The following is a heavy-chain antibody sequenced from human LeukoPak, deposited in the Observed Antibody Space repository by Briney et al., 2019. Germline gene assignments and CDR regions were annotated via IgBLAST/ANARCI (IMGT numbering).Heavy chain of an antibody. D-gene: IGHD3-10*01. CDR1: GYSFTKNW. V-gene: IGHV5-51*01. J-gene: IGHJ5*02. Sequence: GESLKISCKGSGYSFTKNWIGWVRQMPGKGLEWMGIIYPGDSDTRYSPSFQGQVTISADKSISTAYLQWSSLKASDTAMYYCARRSPYGSGSYLAFDPWGQGTLVTVSS. CDR3: ARRSPYGSGSYLAFDP. CDR2: IYPGDSDT.